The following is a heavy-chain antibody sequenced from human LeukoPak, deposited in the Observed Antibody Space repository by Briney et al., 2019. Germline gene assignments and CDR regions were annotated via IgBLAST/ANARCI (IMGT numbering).Heavy chain of an antibody. CDR1: GYSFTDNF. CDR2: INPDSDGT. Sequence: ASVKVSCEASGYSFTDNFLHWVRQAPGQGLEWLGWINPDSDGTKYAPKFQGRVTMTRDTSISTAYMELSRLRSDDTAIYYCARGSVGTVTTFDYWGQGTLVTVSS. V-gene: IGHV1-2*02. J-gene: IGHJ4*02. CDR3: ARGSVGTVTTFDY. D-gene: IGHD4-17*01.